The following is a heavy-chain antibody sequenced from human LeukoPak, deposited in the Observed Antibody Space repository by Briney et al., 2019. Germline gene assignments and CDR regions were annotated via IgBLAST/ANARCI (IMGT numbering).Heavy chain of an antibody. V-gene: IGHV1-18*04. CDR2: TSTYNVNT. D-gene: IGHD6-13*01. CDR1: GYTFTSHG. Sequence: ASVKVSCKASGYTFTSHGITWVRQAPGQGLEWMGWTSTYNVNTNYAQKLQGRVTMTTDTSTSTAYMELRSLRSDDTAVYYCARVAAADYFDYWGQGTLVTVSS. CDR3: ARVAAADYFDY. J-gene: IGHJ4*02.